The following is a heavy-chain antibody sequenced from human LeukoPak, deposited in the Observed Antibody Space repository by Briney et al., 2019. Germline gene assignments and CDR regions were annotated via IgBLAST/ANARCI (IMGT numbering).Heavy chain of an antibody. CDR3: ARLDAYSSSSNYYYYVDV. D-gene: IGHD6-6*01. CDR2: INHSGST. Sequence: PSETLSLTCAVYGESFSGYYWSWIRQPPGKGLEWIGEINHSGSTNYNPSLKSRVTISIDTSKSQFSLRLTSVTAADTAVYYCARLDAYSSSSNYYYYVDVWGKGTTVTVSS. CDR1: GESFSGYY. V-gene: IGHV4-34*01. J-gene: IGHJ6*03.